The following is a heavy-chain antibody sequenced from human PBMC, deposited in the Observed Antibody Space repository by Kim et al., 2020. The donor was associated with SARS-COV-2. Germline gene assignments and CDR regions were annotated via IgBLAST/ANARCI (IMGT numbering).Heavy chain of an antibody. D-gene: IGHD5-18*01. Sequence: GGSLRLSCAASGFTFSSYSMNWVHQAPGKGLEWVSSISSSSSYIYYADSVKGRFTISRDNAKNSLYLQMNSLRAEDTAVYYCARDGLLASKFDTAMATSSSKDYYYYYYMDVWGKGTTVTVSS. V-gene: IGHV3-21*01. CDR1: GFTFSSYS. J-gene: IGHJ6*03. CDR3: ARDGLLASKFDTAMATSSSKDYYYYYYMDV. CDR2: ISSSSSYI.